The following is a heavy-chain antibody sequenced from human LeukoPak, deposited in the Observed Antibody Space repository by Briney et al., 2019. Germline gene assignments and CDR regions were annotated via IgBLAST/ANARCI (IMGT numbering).Heavy chain of an antibody. J-gene: IGHJ5*02. CDR3: ARGRRCSGGSCYSNWFDP. D-gene: IGHD2-15*01. CDR1: GGSISSYY. V-gene: IGHV4-59*01. CDR2: IYYSGST. Sequence: SETLSLTCTVSGGSISSYYWSWIRQPPGKGLEWIGYIYYSGSTNYNPSLKSRVTISVDTSKNQFSLMLSSVTAADTAVYYCARGRRCSGGSCYSNWFDPWGQGTLVTVSS.